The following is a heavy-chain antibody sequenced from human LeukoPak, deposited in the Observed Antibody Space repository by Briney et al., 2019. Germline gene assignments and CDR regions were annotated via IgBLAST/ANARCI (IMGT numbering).Heavy chain of an antibody. J-gene: IGHJ5*02. V-gene: IGHV4-34*01. CDR2: INHSGST. Sequence: SETLSLTCAVYGGSFSGYYWSWIRQPPGKGLEWIGEINHSGSTNYNPSLKSRVTISVDTSKNQFSLKLSSVTAADTAVYYCARGPTYYYDSSGYPWGQGNLVTVSS. CDR3: ARGPTYYYDSSGYP. CDR1: GGSFSGYY. D-gene: IGHD3-22*01.